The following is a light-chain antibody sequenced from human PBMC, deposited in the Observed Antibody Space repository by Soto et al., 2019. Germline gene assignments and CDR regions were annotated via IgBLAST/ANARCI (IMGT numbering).Light chain of an antibody. V-gene: IGLV2-11*01. Sequence: QSALTQPRSVSGSPGQSVTISCTGTSSDVGGYNYVSWYQQHPGKAPKVMSYDVTKRPSGVPDRFSGSKSGNTASLTVSGLQAEDEAEYYCFSYAGYTVVFGGGTKLTVL. CDR2: DVT. CDR1: SSDVGGYNY. J-gene: IGLJ2*01. CDR3: FSYAGYTVV.